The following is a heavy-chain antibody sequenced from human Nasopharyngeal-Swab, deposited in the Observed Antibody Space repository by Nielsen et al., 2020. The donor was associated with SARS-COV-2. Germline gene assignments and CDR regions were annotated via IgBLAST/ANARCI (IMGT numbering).Heavy chain of an antibody. D-gene: IGHD3-10*01. CDR3: AKDSGTWFGELLSGCMDV. V-gene: IGHV3-30*18. J-gene: IGHJ6*02. CDR2: ISYDGSNK. Sequence: GESLKISCAASGFTFRTYGMHWVRQAPGKGLEWVAVISYDGSNKYYADSVKGRFTISRDNSKNTLYLQMNSLRAEDTAVYYCAKDSGTWFGELLSGCMDVWGQGTTVTVSS. CDR1: GFTFRTYG.